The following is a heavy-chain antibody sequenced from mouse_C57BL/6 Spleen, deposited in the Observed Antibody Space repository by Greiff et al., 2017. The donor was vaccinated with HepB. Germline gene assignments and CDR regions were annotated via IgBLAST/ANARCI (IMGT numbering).Heavy chain of an antibody. D-gene: IGHD3-2*02. V-gene: IGHV5-9-1*02. Sequence: EVQGVESGEGLVKPGGSLKLSCAASGFTFSSYAMSWVRQTPEKRLEWVAYISSGGDYIYYADTVKGRFTISRDNARNTLYLQMSSLKSEDTAMYYCTREGSSGYPHYYAMDYWGQGTSVTVSS. CDR1: GFTFSSYA. J-gene: IGHJ4*01. CDR3: TREGSSGYPHYYAMDY. CDR2: ISSGGDYI.